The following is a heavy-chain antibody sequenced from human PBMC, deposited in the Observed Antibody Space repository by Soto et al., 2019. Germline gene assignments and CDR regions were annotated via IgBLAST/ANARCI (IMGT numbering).Heavy chain of an antibody. CDR1: VGSISSSNW. CDR3: ARAKPDSSGWPPYYFDY. D-gene: IGHD6-19*01. CDR2: IYHSGST. J-gene: IGHJ4*02. V-gene: IGHV4-4*02. Sequence: PSETLSLTCAVSVGSISSSNWWSWVRQPPGKGLEWIGEIYHSGSTNYNPSLKSRVTISVDKSKNQFSLKLSSVTAADTAVYYCARAKPDSSGWPPYYFDYWGQGTLVTVSS.